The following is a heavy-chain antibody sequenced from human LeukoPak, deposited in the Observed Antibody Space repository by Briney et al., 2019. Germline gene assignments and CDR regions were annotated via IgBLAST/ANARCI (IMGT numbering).Heavy chain of an antibody. V-gene: IGHV3-48*01. J-gene: IGHJ4*02. CDR1: GFTFSYYS. CDR2: ISSSSSII. D-gene: IGHD3-22*01. Sequence: GGSLRLSCAASGFTFSYYSMNWVRQAPGKGLEWVSYISSSSSIIYYADSVKGRFTISRDNAKNSLYLQMNSLRAEDTAVYYCARDSSPYYSDSSGYYGDYWGQGTLVTVSS. CDR3: ARDSSPYYSDSSGYYGDY.